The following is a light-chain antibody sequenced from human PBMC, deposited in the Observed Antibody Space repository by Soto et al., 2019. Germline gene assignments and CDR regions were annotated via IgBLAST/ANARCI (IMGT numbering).Light chain of an antibody. J-gene: IGKJ4*01. Sequence: DIQMTQSPSSLSASVGDRVTIACRASQGISNYLAWYQQKPGKVPKLLICTASTLQSGVPSRFSGSGSGTDFTLTISSLQPEDVATYYCQNYNSAPQLTFGGGTKGEI. CDR2: TAS. CDR1: QGISNY. CDR3: QNYNSAPQLT. V-gene: IGKV1-27*01.